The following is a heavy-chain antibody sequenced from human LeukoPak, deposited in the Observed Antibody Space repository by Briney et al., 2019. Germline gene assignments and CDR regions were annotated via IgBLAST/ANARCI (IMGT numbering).Heavy chain of an antibody. V-gene: IGHV3-66*01. D-gene: IGHD5-18*01. CDR1: GFTVSDNY. CDR2: IYSAGTT. CDR3: ARAQGGKIQLWDYYFDY. Sequence: GVSLRLSCAASGFTVSDNYISWVRQAPGKGLEWVALIYSAGTTHADSVRGRFTISRDKSKNMLYLQMNSLRAEDTAVYFCARAQGGKIQLWDYYFDYWGQGTLVTVSS. J-gene: IGHJ4*02.